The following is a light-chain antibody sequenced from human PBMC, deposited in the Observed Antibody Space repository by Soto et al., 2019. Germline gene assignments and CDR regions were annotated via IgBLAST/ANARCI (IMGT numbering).Light chain of an antibody. CDR2: STT. V-gene: IGLV7-43*01. CDR1: TGAVTSGHF. J-gene: IGLJ1*01. CDR3: VLYHGGPHV. Sequence: QAVVTQESSLTVSPGGTVTLTCASSTGAVTSGHFTSWFQLKHGQAPRPLIHSTTEKHSWTPDRFSGSLLGAKGALTLSGAQPEDEADYYCVLYHGGPHVFGSGTKVTVL.